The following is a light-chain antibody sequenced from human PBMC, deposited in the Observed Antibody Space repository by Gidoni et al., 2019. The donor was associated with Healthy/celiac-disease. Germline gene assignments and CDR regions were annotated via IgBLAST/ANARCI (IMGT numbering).Light chain of an antibody. Sequence: PSLAPAERGAPLSRRGRKGVSSNLAWYQQKPGQAPRLLIYGASTRATGIPDRFSGSGSGTDFTLTISRLESEDFAVYYCQQYSSSSWTFGQGTKVEIK. CDR3: QQYSSSSWT. J-gene: IGKJ1*01. CDR2: GAS. V-gene: IGKV3-20*01. CDR1: KGVSSN.